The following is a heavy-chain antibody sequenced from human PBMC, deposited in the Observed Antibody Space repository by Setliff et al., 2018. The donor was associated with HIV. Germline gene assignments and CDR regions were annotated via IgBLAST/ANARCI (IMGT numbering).Heavy chain of an antibody. CDR2: THIRGNT. CDR3: ARDRTIGMSEHWWFDP. J-gene: IGHJ5*02. CDR1: GGSISSGSYY. Sequence: PSETLSLTCTVSGGSISSGSYYWSWIRQPAGKGLEWIGRTHIRGNTNYNPALKSRVTMSIDMSKNHVSLKLSSVTAADTAIYYCARDRTIGMSEHWWFDPWGQGTQVTVSS. V-gene: IGHV4-61*02. D-gene: IGHD1-1*01.